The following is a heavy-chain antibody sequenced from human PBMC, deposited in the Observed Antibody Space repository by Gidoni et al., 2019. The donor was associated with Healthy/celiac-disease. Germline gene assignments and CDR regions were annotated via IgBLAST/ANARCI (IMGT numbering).Heavy chain of an antibody. CDR3: ARVPVGTLPYWYFDL. Sequence: QVQLVQSGAEVKKPGSSVKVSCKASAGTFSSYAISWVRQAPGQGLEWMGGIIPIFGTANDAQKFQGRVTITADESTSTAYMELSSLRSEDTAVYYCARVPVGTLPYWYFDLWGRGTLVTVSS. V-gene: IGHV1-69*01. D-gene: IGHD1-26*01. CDR2: IIPIFGTA. CDR1: AGTFSSYA. J-gene: IGHJ2*01.